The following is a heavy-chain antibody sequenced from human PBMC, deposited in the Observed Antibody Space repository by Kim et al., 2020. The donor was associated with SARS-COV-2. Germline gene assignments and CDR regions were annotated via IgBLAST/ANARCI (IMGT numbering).Heavy chain of an antibody. J-gene: IGHJ6*02. CDR1: GYTFTSYA. D-gene: IGHD3-10*01. Sequence: ASVKVSCKASGYTFTSYAMHWVRQAPGQRLEWMGWINAGNGNTKYSQKFQGRVTITRDTSASTAYMELSSLRSEDTAVYYCARDRGRITMVRGGINGMDVWGQGTTVTVSS. CDR3: ARDRGRITMVRGGINGMDV. CDR2: INAGNGNT. V-gene: IGHV1-3*01.